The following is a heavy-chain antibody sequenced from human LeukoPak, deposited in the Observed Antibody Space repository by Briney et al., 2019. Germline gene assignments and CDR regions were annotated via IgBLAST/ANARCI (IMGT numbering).Heavy chain of an antibody. Sequence: SQTLSLTCTVSGGSISSGDYYWRWIRQPPGKGLEWIGYIYYSGSTYYNPSLKSRVTISVDTSKKKFSLKLSSVTAADTAVYYCARDRADYYYGSGSPIGFDYWGQGTLVTVSS. CDR2: IYYSGST. J-gene: IGHJ4*02. D-gene: IGHD3-10*01. CDR1: GGSISSGDYY. CDR3: ARDRADYYYGSGSPIGFDY. V-gene: IGHV4-30-4*01.